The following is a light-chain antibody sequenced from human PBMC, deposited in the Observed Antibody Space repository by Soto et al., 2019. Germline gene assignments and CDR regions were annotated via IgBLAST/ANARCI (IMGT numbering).Light chain of an antibody. CDR1: QSVSSSY. J-gene: IGKJ4*01. V-gene: IGKV3-20*01. CDR2: GAS. CDR3: QQYGSSPLT. Sequence: ETVLSHSRGTLSLSPGERATHSCRASQSVSSSYLAWYQQKPGQAPRLLIYGASSRATGIPDRFSGSGSGTDFTLTISRLEPEDFAVYYCQQYGSSPLTFGGGTKVDIK.